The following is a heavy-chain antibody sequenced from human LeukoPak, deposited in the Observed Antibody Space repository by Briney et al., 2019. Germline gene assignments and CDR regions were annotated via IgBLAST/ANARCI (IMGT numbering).Heavy chain of an antibody. CDR2: INAGNGNT. J-gene: IGHJ6*02. Sequence: ASVKVSCKASGYTFTGYAIQWVRQAPGQRLEWMGWINAGNGNTKYSQKFQGRVTITRDTSASTAYMELSSLRSEDTAVYYCASCYVPYYYYYGMDVWGQGTTVTVSS. CDR3: ASCYVPYYYYYGMDV. V-gene: IGHV1-3*01. D-gene: IGHD2-15*01. CDR1: GYTFTGYA.